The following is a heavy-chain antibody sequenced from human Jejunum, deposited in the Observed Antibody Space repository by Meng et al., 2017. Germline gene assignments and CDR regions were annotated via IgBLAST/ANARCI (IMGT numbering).Heavy chain of an antibody. CDR3: ARVREVPLGTGDWFDP. V-gene: IGHV4-4*02. CDR1: GVSVNTPNW. Sequence: VQRPDAGHSVVTPSGTLSLTCYVSGVSVNTPNWWCWVRHSPGKGLEWIGEIYHTGSTNYNPSLKSRVSVSMDGSKNQFSLKLTSVTAADTAVYFCARVREVPLGTGDWFDPWGQGTLVTVSS. D-gene: IGHD1/OR15-1a*01. J-gene: IGHJ5*02. CDR2: IYHTGST.